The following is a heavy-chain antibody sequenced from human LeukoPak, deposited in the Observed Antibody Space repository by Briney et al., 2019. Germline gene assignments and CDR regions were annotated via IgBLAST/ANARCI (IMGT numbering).Heavy chain of an antibody. CDR3: TRVESGWLLKY. D-gene: IGHD6-19*01. Sequence: PSETLSLTCTVSGGSIRSSYYYWGWIRQPPGKGLEWIGSIYDSGSTYYNPSLKSRVTISVDTSKNQFSLKLNSVTAADTAVYYCTRVESGWLLKYWGQGSLVTVSS. J-gene: IGHJ4*02. V-gene: IGHV4-39*01. CDR2: IYDSGST. CDR1: GGSIRSSYYY.